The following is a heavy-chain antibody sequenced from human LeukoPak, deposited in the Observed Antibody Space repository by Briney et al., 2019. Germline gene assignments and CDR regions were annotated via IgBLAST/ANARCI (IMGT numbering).Heavy chain of an antibody. J-gene: IGHJ4*02. D-gene: IGHD3-22*01. Sequence: GGSLRLSCAASGFTFSSYSMNWVRRAPGKGREWVSSISSSSSYIYYADSVKGRFTISRDNAKNSLYLQMNSLRAEDTAVYYCARSFYDSSGYYYAVLRRSCYFDYWGQGTLVTVSS. V-gene: IGHV3-21*01. CDR1: GFTFSSYS. CDR3: ARSFYDSSGYYYAVLRRSCYFDY. CDR2: ISSSSSYI.